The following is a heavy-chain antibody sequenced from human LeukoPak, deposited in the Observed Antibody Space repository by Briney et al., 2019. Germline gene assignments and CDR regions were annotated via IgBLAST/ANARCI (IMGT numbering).Heavy chain of an antibody. CDR2: INWNGGST. CDR3: AKDRDDILTGYRGSLPTDY. D-gene: IGHD3-9*01. Sequence: GGSLRLSCAASGFTCDDYGMSWVRQAPGKGLEWVSGINWNGGSTGYADSVKGRFTISRDNSKNTLYLQMNSLRAEDTAVYYCAKDRDDILTGYRGSLPTDYWGQGTLVTVSS. CDR1: GFTCDDYG. J-gene: IGHJ4*02. V-gene: IGHV3-20*04.